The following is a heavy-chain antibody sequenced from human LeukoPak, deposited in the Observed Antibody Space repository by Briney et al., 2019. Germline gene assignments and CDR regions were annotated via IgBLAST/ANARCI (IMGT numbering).Heavy chain of an antibody. CDR2: TSESGGST. CDR3: AKDRYSYGSLYYFDY. CDR1: GFTFSSYA. Sequence: GGSLRLSCEASGFTFSSYAMGWVRQAPGKGLEWVSVTSESGGSTHYADSVKGRFTIYRDNSKNTLYLQMNSLRAEDTAVYYCAKDRYSYGSLYYFDYWGQGTPVTVSS. V-gene: IGHV3-23*01. D-gene: IGHD5-18*01. J-gene: IGHJ4*02.